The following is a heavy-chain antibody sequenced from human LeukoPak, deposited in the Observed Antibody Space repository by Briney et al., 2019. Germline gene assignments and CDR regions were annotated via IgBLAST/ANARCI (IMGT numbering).Heavy chain of an antibody. CDR3: AREYYYGSGRSAFDI. V-gene: IGHV3-11*04. J-gene: IGHJ3*02. D-gene: IGHD3-10*01. Sequence: PGGSLRLSCAASGFTFSDYYMSWIRQAPGKGLEWVSYISSSGTTIFYADSVKGRFTISRDNAKNSLYLQMNSLRAEDTAVYSCAREYYYGSGRSAFDIWGQGTMVTVSS. CDR2: ISSSGTTI. CDR1: GFTFSDYY.